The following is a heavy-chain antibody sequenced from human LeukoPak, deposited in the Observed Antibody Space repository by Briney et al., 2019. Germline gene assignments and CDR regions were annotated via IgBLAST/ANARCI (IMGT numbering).Heavy chain of an antibody. CDR3: ARDPDDYYDSSGYAHDAFDI. Sequence: SGGSLRLSCAASGFTFSDSYMTWVRQAPGKGVEWVAYIRGSGHDINYSDSVKGRFTISRDNAKNSLYLQMNSLRAEDTAVYYCARDPDDYYDSSGYAHDAFDIWGQGTMVTVSS. CDR2: IRGSGHDI. CDR1: GFTFSDSY. D-gene: IGHD3-22*01. V-gene: IGHV3-11*04. J-gene: IGHJ3*02.